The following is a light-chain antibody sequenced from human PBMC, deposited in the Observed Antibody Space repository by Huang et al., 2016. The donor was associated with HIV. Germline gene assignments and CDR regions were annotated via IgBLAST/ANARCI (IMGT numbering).Light chain of an antibody. J-gene: IGKJ3*01. CDR2: GAS. V-gene: IGKV1-9*01. CDR3: QQFNSFL. CDR1: QDISSY. Sequence: IQLTQSPSSLSASVGDRVTITCRASQDISSYLAWYQQKPGKAPNLLIYGASTLQSGVPSSFSGRGSGTVFILTINNLQPEDFATYYCQQFNSFLFGPGTKVDVK.